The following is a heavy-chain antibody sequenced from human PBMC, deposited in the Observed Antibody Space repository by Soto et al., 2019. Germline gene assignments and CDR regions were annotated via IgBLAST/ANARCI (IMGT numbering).Heavy chain of an antibody. V-gene: IGHV3-30*02. D-gene: IGHD3-10*01. CDR1: GFTFSSYG. Sequence: GGSLRLSCAASGFTFSSYGMHWVRQAPGKGLEWVAVIWYDGSNKYYADSVEGRFTISRDNSENTLYLQMSSLRAEDTAIYYCAKDRGYFASGRNSFGMDVWGQGTTVTVSS. J-gene: IGHJ6*02. CDR2: IWYDGSNK. CDR3: AKDRGYFASGRNSFGMDV.